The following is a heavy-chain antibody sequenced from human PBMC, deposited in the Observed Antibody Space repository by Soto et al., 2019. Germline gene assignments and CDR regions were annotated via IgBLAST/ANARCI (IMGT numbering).Heavy chain of an antibody. Sequence: GGSLRLSCAASGFIFENFGMSWVRQAPGKGLEWISSISGSGFKKYYADSVKGRFTISRDNSKSTVYLELNNLGAEDTAVYHCAKNQGVELVPLATVDWFDPWGQGSVVTVSS. V-gene: IGHV3-23*01. J-gene: IGHJ5*02. CDR3: AKNQGVELVPLATVDWFDP. CDR1: GFIFENFG. CDR2: ISGSGFKK. D-gene: IGHD1-26*01.